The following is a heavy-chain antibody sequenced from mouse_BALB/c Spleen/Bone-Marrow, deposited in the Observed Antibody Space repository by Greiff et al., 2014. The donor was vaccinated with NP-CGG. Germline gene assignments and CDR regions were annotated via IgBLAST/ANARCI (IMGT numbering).Heavy chain of an antibody. CDR1: GYTFTSYY. Sequence: QVQLQQSGPELVKPGASVRISCKASGYTFTSYYIHWVKQRPGQGLEWIGWIYPGNVNTKYNEKFRDKATLTADKSSSTAYMQLNSLASEDSAVYFCAGEVGRGGYFDVWGAGTTVTVSS. CDR3: AGEVGRGGYFDV. CDR2: IYPGNVNT. V-gene: IGHV1S56*01. D-gene: IGHD1-1*02. J-gene: IGHJ1*01.